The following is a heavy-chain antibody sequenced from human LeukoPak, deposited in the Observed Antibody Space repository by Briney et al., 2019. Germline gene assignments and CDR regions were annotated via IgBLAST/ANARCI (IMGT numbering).Heavy chain of an antibody. Sequence: GGSLRLSCAASGFTFSDYYMSWIRQAPGKGLEWVSYISSSGSTIYYADSVKGRFTISRNNAKNSLYLQMNSLRAEDTAVYYCAREDTMVRPFDYWGQGTLVTVSS. D-gene: IGHD3-10*01. CDR2: ISSSGSTI. V-gene: IGHV3-11*01. J-gene: IGHJ4*02. CDR3: AREDTMVRPFDY. CDR1: GFTFSDYY.